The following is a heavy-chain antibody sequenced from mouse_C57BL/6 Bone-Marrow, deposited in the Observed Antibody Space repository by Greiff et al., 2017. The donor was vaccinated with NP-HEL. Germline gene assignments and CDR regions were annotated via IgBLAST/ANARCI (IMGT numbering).Heavy chain of an antibody. CDR3: ARRPFTTVVETWFAY. J-gene: IGHJ3*01. Sequence: EVKLEESGGGLVKPGGSLKLSCAASGFTFSSYTMSWVRQTPEKRLEWVATISGGGGNTYYPDSVKGRFTISRDNAKNTLYLQMSSLRSEDTALYYCARRPFTTVVETWFAYWGQGTLVTVSA. CDR2: ISGGGGNT. CDR1: GFTFSSYT. D-gene: IGHD1-1*01. V-gene: IGHV5-9*01.